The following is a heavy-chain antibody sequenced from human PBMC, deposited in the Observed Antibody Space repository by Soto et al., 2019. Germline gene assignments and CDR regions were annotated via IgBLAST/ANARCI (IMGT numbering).Heavy chain of an antibody. V-gene: IGHV3-48*04. CDR2: IGARGFPI. Sequence: GGSLRLSCGASGLDFGVYPMNWVRQAPGKGLEWVSYIGARGFPIYYADSVRGRFAMSRGNANNSVFLQMDSLRAEDTAQYFCATEPFDYWGRGALVTVSS. J-gene: IGHJ4*02. CDR3: ATEPFDY. CDR1: GLDFGVYP.